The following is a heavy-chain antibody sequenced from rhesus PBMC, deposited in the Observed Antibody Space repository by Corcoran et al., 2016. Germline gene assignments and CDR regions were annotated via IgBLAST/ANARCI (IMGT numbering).Heavy chain of an antibody. CDR1: GGPINNRYGYYY. V-gene: IGHV4-122*02. J-gene: IGHJ4*01. D-gene: IGHD4-29*01. CDR2: IDYTVNT. Sequence: QVQLQESGPGLVRPSETLSRTCAVSGGPINNRYGYYYWSWIRQPPGKGLEWFGYIDYTVNTNYTPSLKSRVTISRDTSKNQFSLKMSSVTAADTAVYYCAISDHGIYFFVYWGQGLLVTVSS. CDR3: AISDHGIYFFVY.